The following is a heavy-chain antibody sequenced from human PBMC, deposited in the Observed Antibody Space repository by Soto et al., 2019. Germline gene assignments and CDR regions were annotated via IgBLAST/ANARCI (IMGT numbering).Heavy chain of an antibody. CDR1: GLSLSNFY. J-gene: IGHJ4*02. V-gene: IGHV3-74*01. CDR2: INSDGTTT. CDR3: ASFGASQPY. Sequence: PGGSLRLSCVASGLSLSNFYVHWVRQAPGKGLVWVSRINSDGTTTNYADFVRDRFTVSRDNAKNTIYLQMNSLRVDDTAVYYSASFGASQPYWGQGTLVTV. D-gene: IGHD3-16*01.